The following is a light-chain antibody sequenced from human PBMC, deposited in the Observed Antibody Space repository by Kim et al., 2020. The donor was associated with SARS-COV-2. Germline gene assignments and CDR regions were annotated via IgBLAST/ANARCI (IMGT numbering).Light chain of an antibody. CDR3: QVWDSSSDVV. CDR2: YDS. V-gene: IGLV3-21*04. J-gene: IGLJ2*01. CDR1: NIGSKR. Sequence: APGKPDNNNCGGNNIGSKRVHWYQKKPGQAPVLVIYYDSDRPSGIPERLSGSNAGNTATLTISRVEAGDEADYYCQVWDSSSDVVFGGATKLTVL.